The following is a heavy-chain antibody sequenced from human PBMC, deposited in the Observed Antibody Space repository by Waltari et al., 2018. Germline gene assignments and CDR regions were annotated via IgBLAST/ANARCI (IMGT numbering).Heavy chain of an antibody. Sequence: EVQLVQSGAEVKKPGESLKISCKGSGYSFTSYWIGWVRQMPGKGLEWMGIIYPGDSDTRYSPSFQGQVTISADKSISTAYLQWSSLKASDTAMYYCARHVGHSSGWYRPYYYYMDVWGKGTTVTVSS. V-gene: IGHV5-51*01. CDR1: GYSFTSYW. CDR3: ARHVGHSSGWYRPYYYYMDV. CDR2: IYPGDSDT. D-gene: IGHD6-19*01. J-gene: IGHJ6*03.